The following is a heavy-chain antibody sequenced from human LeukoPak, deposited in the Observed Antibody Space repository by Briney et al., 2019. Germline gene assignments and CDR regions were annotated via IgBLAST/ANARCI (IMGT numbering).Heavy chain of an antibody. CDR3: TTSKRRYDFWSGYPHYFDY. J-gene: IGHJ4*02. Sequence: GGSLRLSCAASGFTFSNAWMSWVRQAPGKGLEWVGRIKSKTDGGTTDYAAPVKGRFTISRDDSKNTLYLQMNSLKTEDTAVYYCTTSKRRYDFWSGYPHYFDYWGKGTLVTVSS. D-gene: IGHD3-3*01. CDR1: GFTFSNAW. V-gene: IGHV3-15*01. CDR2: IKSKTDGGTT.